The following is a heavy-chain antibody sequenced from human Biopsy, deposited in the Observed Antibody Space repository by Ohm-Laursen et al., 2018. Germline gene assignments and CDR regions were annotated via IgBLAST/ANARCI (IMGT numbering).Heavy chain of an antibody. J-gene: IGHJ4*02. CDR1: GGSFSGYY. CDR3: ARGRLRAVARFGY. CDR2: INHSGST. Sequence: SETLSLTCPVYGGSFSGYYWSWIRQPPGKGLEWIGEINHSGSTNYNPSLKSRVTISVDTSKNQFSLKLSSVTAADTAVYYCARGRLRAVARFGYWGQGTLVTVSS. V-gene: IGHV4-34*01. D-gene: IGHD6-19*01.